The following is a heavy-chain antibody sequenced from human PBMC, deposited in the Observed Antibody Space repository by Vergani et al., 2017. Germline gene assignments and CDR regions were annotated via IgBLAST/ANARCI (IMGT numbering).Heavy chain of an antibody. D-gene: IGHD2/OR15-2a*01. Sequence: EVQLLESGGGLVQPGGSLRLSCSTSGFTFRSYAMSWVRQPPGKGLEWVSGISGSGSTIYYADSVKGRFTISRDNAKNSLYLQMNSLRAEDTAVYYCARGVLASTRIGGWGQGTLVTVSS. V-gene: IGHV3-23*01. CDR3: ARGVLASTRIGG. CDR2: ISGSGSTI. CDR1: GFTFRSYA. J-gene: IGHJ4*02.